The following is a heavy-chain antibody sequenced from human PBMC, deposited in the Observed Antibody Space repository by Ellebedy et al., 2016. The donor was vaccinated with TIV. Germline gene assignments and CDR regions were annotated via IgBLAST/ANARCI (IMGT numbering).Heavy chain of an antibody. CDR1: GFTYFSFG. D-gene: IGHD3-16*01. J-gene: IGHJ2*01. CDR2: VSGAGSTT. V-gene: IGHV3-23*01. CDR3: ARVPTLVYPYFDL. Sequence: PGGSLRLSCAASGFTYFSFGMSWVRQTPGKGLECVSTVSGAGSTTYYADSVKGRFTGSTDMSRNTLYLPMNNLRPEDTAVYYFARVPTLVYPYFDLWGRGTRVTVSS.